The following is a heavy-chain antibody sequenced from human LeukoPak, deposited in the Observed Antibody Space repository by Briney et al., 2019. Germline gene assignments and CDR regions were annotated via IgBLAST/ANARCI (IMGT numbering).Heavy chain of an antibody. J-gene: IGHJ5*02. D-gene: IGHD3-10*01. CDR2: IHDTGST. CDR1: GGSPCSNY. Sequence: SETLSLTCTVPGGSPCSNYWSWIRHPPGEGLGWIGYIHDTGSTKYNPSLKSRVTISVDTSRNHLSPKLTSVTAADTAVCYCARGRSGGDGFDPWGQGTLVTVSS. CDR3: ARGRSGGDGFDP. V-gene: IGHV4-59*01.